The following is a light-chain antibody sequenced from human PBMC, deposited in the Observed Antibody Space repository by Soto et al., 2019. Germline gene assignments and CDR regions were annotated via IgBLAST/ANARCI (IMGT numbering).Light chain of an antibody. V-gene: IGLV2-11*01. CDR1: SSDVGGYNY. Sequence: QSALTQPRSVSGSPGQSVAISCTGTSSDVGGYNYVSWYQQHPGKAPKPMIYDVTQRPSGVPDLFSGSKSGNTASLTISGLQAEDEADYYCCSYAGSYVVFGGGTKLTVL. J-gene: IGLJ2*01. CDR2: DVT. CDR3: CSYAGSYVV.